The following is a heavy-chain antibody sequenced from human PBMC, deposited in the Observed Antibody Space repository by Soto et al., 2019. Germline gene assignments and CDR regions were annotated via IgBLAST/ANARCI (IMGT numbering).Heavy chain of an antibody. D-gene: IGHD5-12*01. CDR1: GFTYSSHG. J-gene: IGHJ3*02. Sequence: EAQLLESGGELIQPGGSLRLSCAASGFTYSSHGMSWVRQAPGKVLEWIAGLIRGGGSTYYADSVKGRFTISRDNSKNTLDLIMNSLRVEDTALYYCARDGQYRTDGFDIWGQGTMVTVSS. V-gene: IGHV3-23*01. CDR2: LIRGGGST. CDR3: ARDGQYRTDGFDI.